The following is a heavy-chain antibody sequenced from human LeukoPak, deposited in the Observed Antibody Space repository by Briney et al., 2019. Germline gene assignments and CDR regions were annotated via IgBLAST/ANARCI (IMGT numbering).Heavy chain of an antibody. D-gene: IGHD2-2*02. CDR2: IYHSGST. Sequence: SETLSLTCAVSGGSISSGGYSWSWIRQPPGKGLEWIGYIYHSGSTYYNPSLKSRVTISVDRSKNQFSLKLSSVTAADTAVYYCARLDNQGYCSSTSCYMSYYFGYWGQGTLVTVSS. CDR3: ARLDNQGYCSSTSCYMSYYFGY. V-gene: IGHV4-30-2*01. J-gene: IGHJ4*02. CDR1: GGSISSGGYS.